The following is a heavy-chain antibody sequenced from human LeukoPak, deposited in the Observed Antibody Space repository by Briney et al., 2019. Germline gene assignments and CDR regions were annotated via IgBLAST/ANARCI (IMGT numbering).Heavy chain of an antibody. CDR3: AKGENVLIHYGMDV. CDR1: GYTFTGYY. V-gene: IGHV1-2*02. D-gene: IGHD1-26*01. J-gene: IGHJ6*02. CDR2: INPNTGTT. Sequence: ASVKVSCKASGYTFTGYYLHWVRQAPGQGLEWMGWINPNTGTTKYVQRFQGRVTMTRDRSISTAYMELSSLRPDDTAVYYCAKGENVLIHYGMDVWGQGTTVTVSS.